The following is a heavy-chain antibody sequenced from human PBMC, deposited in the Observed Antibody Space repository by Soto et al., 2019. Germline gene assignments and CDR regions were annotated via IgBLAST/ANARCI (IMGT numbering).Heavy chain of an antibody. J-gene: IGHJ4*02. D-gene: IGHD2-15*01. CDR1: GFTFSSYS. CDR3: ARGGGCSGGSCNFDY. V-gene: IGHV3-48*01. CDR2: ISSSSSTI. Sequence: EVQLVESGGGLVQPGGSLRLSCAASGFTFSSYSMNWVRQAPGKGLEWVSYISSSSSTIYYADSVKGRFTISRDNAKYSLYLHMNSLRAEETAVYYCARGGGCSGGSCNFDYWGQGTLVTVSS.